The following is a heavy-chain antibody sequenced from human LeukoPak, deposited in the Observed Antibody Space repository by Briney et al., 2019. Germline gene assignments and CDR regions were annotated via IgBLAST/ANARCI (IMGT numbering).Heavy chain of an antibody. CDR3: AKEDWEITMLRGVLTTDY. D-gene: IGHD3-10*01. CDR2: ISVSGGST. V-gene: IGHV3-23*01. CDR1: GFTFSSYA. Sequence: GGSLRLSCAASGFTFSSYAMSWVRQAPGKGLEWVSGISVSGGSTYYADSVKGRFTISRDNSRNTLYLQMNSLRAEDTAVYYCAKEDWEITMLRGVLTTDYWGQGTLVTVSS. J-gene: IGHJ4*02.